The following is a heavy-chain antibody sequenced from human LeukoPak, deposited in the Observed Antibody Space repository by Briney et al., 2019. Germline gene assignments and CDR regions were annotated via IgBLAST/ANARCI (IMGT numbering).Heavy chain of an antibody. J-gene: IGHJ4*02. CDR2: INAGNGNT. CDR1: GYTFTSYA. V-gene: IGHV1-3*01. Sequence: ASVKVSCKASGYTFTSYAMHWVRQAPGQRLEWMGWINAGNGNTKYSQKFQGRVTITRDTSADTAYMELSSLRSEDTAVYYCARLKYCTNGVCYAGFDYWGQGTLVTVSS. D-gene: IGHD2-8*01. CDR3: ARLKYCTNGVCYAGFDY.